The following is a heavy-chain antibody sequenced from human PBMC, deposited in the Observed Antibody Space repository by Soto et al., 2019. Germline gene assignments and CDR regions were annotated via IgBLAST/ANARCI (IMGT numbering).Heavy chain of an antibody. CDR3: AKGAYSSADYYYYGMDV. CDR2: ISGSGGST. CDR1: GFTFSIYA. Sequence: GSLRLSCAASGFTFSIYAMNWVRQAPGKGLEWVSAISGSGGSTYYADSVKGRFTISRDSSKNTLYLQMNSLRAEDTAIYYCAKGAYSSADYYYYGMDVWGQGTTVTVS. D-gene: IGHD6-25*01. V-gene: IGHV3-23*01. J-gene: IGHJ6*02.